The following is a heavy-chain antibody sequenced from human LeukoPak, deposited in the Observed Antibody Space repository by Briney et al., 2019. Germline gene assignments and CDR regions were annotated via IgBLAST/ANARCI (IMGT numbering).Heavy chain of an antibody. Sequence: PGGSLRLSCAASGFTFSSYWMHWVRQAPAKGLVWVSRINSDGSSTSYADSVKGRFTISRDNAKNTVYLQMNSLRAEDTAVYYCARDQSPHDILTGYDYWGQGTLVTVSS. V-gene: IGHV3-74*01. CDR1: GFTFSSYW. CDR3: ARDQSPHDILTGYDY. CDR2: INSDGSST. J-gene: IGHJ4*02. D-gene: IGHD3-9*01.